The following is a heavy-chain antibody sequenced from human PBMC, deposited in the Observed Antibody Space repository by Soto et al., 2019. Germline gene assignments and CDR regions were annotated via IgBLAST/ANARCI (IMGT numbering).Heavy chain of an antibody. CDR2: IYTSGST. CDR1: GDSISSYY. V-gene: IGHV4-4*07. CDR3: ARVRKWGSPAEFDY. Sequence: QVQLQESGPGLVKPSETLSLTCTVSGDSISSYYWSWIRQPAGKGLEWIGRIYTSGSTNYTPSLKSRVTLSVDTSKTQSTLRLSSVTAADTAVYYCARVRKWGSPAEFDYWGQGTLVTVSS. J-gene: IGHJ4*02. D-gene: IGHD1-26*01.